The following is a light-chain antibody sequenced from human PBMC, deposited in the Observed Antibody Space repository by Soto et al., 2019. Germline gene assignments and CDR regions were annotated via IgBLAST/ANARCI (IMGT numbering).Light chain of an antibody. CDR2: EAS. Sequence: QSVLTQPASVSGSPGQSITISCTGTSSDVASYNLVSWYQQYPGNATKFIIYEASKRPAVVSNRYSGSNSGNTASLTISGLQAEDEADYYCCSYAGSTTHVVFGGGTQLTVL. V-gene: IGLV2-23*01. CDR1: SSDVASYNL. CDR3: CSYAGSTTHVV. J-gene: IGLJ2*01.